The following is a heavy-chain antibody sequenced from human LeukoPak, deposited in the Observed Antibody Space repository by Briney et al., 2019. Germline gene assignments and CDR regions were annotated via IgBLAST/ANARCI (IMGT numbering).Heavy chain of an antibody. Sequence: PGGSLRLSCAGSGFTFSSYAMSWVRQAPGKGLEWVSSISGRAGSTYYADSVKGRFTISRDNSKNTLFLQMNSLRAEDTAVYYCAKGGPYSSSPDFDYWGQGTLVTVSS. CDR1: GFTFSSYA. CDR2: ISGRAGST. J-gene: IGHJ4*02. V-gene: IGHV3-23*01. D-gene: IGHD6-6*01. CDR3: AKGGPYSSSPDFDY.